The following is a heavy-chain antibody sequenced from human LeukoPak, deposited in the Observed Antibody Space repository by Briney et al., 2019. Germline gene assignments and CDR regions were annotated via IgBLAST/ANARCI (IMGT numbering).Heavy chain of an antibody. V-gene: IGHV3-74*01. J-gene: IGHJ4*02. D-gene: IGHD1-1*01. CDR1: GFTFSSYW. CDR3: ASEADSYNWNDDLDY. CDR2: INSDGSST. Sequence: GGSLRLSRAASGFTFSSYWMHWVGQAPGKGLVGVSRINSDGSSTSYADSVKGRFTISRDNAKNRQYLQMNSLTAEDTAVYYCASEADSYNWNDDLDYWGQGTLVTVSS.